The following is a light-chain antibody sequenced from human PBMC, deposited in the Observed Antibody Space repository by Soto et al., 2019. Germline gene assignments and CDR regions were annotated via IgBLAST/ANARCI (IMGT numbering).Light chain of an antibody. V-gene: IGLV1-40*01. CDR3: QSYDSSLSVLYV. CDR2: GNI. J-gene: IGLJ1*01. Sequence: QSVLTQPPSVSGAPGQRVIISCTGSNSNIGAGYEVHWFQQLPGTAPKLLIYGNINRPSGVPDRFSGSKSGTSASLAITGLQPDDEADYYCQSYDSSLSVLYVSGTGTKVTVL. CDR1: NSNIGAGYE.